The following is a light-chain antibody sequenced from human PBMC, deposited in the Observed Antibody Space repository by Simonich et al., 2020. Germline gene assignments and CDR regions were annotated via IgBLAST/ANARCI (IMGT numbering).Light chain of an antibody. CDR3: QQLNSYPPYT. J-gene: IGKJ2*01. Sequence: IQLTQSPSFLSASVGDRVTLTCRASQGISSYLAWYQQKPGKAPKLLIYASSNLQSGVPSRFSGSGSGTEFTLTISSLQPEDFATYYCQQLNSYPPYTFGQGTKLEIK. CDR2: ASS. CDR1: QGISSY. V-gene: IGKV1-9*01.